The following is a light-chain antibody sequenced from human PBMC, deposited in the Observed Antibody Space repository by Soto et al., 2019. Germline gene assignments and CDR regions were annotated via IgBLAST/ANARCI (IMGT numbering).Light chain of an antibody. J-gene: IGKJ3*01. V-gene: IGKV1-39*01. CDR1: QSISGH. Sequence: DIQMTQSPSSLSASVGDRVTITCRASQSISGHLSWYQHKPGKAPELLIYAKSTLHIGVPARFSDSGSGTDFSLTISSLQPEDFATYYCQQSYSSPRFTFGPGTKVDIK. CDR3: QQSYSSPRFT. CDR2: AKS.